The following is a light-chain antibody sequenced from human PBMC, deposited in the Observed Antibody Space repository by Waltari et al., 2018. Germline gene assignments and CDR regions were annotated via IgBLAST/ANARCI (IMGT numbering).Light chain of an antibody. V-gene: IGKV3-11*01. CDR1: HSVNWY. CDR3: QQRRNWPLT. CDR2: DAS. J-gene: IGKJ4*01. Sequence: EIVLTQSPATLPLSPGESATLSCRASHSVNWYLAWYQQRPGQAPRLLIYDASNRATGIPARFSGSGSETDFTLTISSLQPEDSAVYYCQQRRNWPLTFGGGTKVEIK.